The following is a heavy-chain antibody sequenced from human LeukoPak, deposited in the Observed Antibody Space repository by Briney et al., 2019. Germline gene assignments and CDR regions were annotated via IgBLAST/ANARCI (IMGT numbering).Heavy chain of an antibody. CDR2: VNPSGGST. CDR3: AREHHEGSDLDY. CDR1: GYTFTSYY. D-gene: IGHD1-14*01. Sequence: ASVKVPCKASGYTFTSYYMHWVRQAPGQGLEWMGIVNPSGGSTSYAQKFQGRVTMTRDTSTSTVYMELSSLRSEDTAVYYCAREHHEGSDLDYWGQGTLVTVSS. V-gene: IGHV1-46*01. J-gene: IGHJ4*02.